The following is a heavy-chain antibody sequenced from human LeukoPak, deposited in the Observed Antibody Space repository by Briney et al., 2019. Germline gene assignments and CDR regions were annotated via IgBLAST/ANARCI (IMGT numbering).Heavy chain of an antibody. J-gene: IGHJ4*02. CDR2: ISYDGSNK. D-gene: IGHD6-19*01. CDR1: GFTFSSYA. Sequence: GGSLRLSCAASGFTFSSYAMHWVRQAPGKGLEWVAVISYDGSNKYYADSVKGRFTISRDNSKNTLYLQMNSLRAEDTAVYYCARGIAVADKIDYWGQGTLVTVSS. CDR3: ARGIAVADKIDY. V-gene: IGHV3-30-3*01.